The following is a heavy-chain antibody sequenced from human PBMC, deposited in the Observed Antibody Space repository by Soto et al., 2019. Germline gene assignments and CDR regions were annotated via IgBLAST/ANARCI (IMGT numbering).Heavy chain of an antibody. D-gene: IGHD1-26*01. Sequence: GESLKISCKGSGYSFTSYWIAWVRQMPGKGLEWMGIIYPGDSDTRCSPSFQGQVTISADKSISTAYLQWSSLKASDTAMYYCARHGSEIVGPRTYLYYFYGMDVWGQGTTVTVS. V-gene: IGHV5-51*01. CDR1: GYSFTSYW. CDR2: IYPGDSDT. CDR3: ARHGSEIVGPRTYLYYFYGMDV. J-gene: IGHJ6*02.